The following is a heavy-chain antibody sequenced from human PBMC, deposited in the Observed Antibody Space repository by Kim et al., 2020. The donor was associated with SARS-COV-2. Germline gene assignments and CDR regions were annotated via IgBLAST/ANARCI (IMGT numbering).Heavy chain of an antibody. D-gene: IGHD3-9*01. J-gene: IGHJ3*02. CDR1: GGSISSYY. CDR2: IYYSGST. V-gene: IGHV4-59*01. Sequence: SETLSLTCTVSGGSISSYYWSWIRQPPGKGLEWIGYIYYSGSTNYNPSLKNRITISVDTYKNQISLKQSYVTTADTAVYYCEREQCIVTGYGAFDIWGQGTMVTVSS. CDR3: EREQCIVTGYGAFDI.